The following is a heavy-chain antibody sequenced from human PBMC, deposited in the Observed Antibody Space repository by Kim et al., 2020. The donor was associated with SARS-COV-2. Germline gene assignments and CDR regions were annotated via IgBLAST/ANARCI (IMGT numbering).Heavy chain of an antibody. CDR1: GFTFSSYS. V-gene: IGHV3-48*02. J-gene: IGHJ6*02. CDR2: ISSSSSTI. Sequence: GGSLRLSCAASGFTFSSYSMNWVRQAPGKGLEWVSYISSSSSTIYYADSVKGRFTISRDNAKNSLYLQMNSLRDEDTAVYYCAREVSRLWFGGKAARDYYYYGMDVWGQGTTVTVSS. D-gene: IGHD3-10*01. CDR3: AREVSRLWFGGKAARDYYYYGMDV.